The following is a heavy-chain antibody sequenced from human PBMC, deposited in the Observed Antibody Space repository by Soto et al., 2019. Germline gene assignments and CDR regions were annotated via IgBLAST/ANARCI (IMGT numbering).Heavy chain of an antibody. V-gene: IGHV5-10-1*03. CDR1: GYSFAGYW. CDR3: ARQMSTSETRHWVYYFDS. J-gene: IGHJ4*02. Sequence: EVQLEQSGAEVKKAGESLRISCKGSGYSFAGYWITWVRQKPGKGLEWMGRIDPSDSATNYSPAFRGHVTISGDRSINTVYLQWNNLQASDTAVYYCARQMSTSETRHWVYYFDSWGQGTLVTVSS. CDR2: IDPSDSAT. D-gene: IGHD6-6*01.